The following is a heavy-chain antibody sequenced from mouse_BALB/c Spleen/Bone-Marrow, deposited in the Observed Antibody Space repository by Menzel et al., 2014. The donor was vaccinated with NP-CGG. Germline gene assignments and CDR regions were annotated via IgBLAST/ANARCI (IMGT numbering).Heavy chain of an antibody. J-gene: IGHJ4*01. D-gene: IGHD1-1*01. CDR1: GSSITSDYA. Sequence: EVQLQQSGPGLVKPSQSLSLTCTVTGSSITSDYAWNWIRQFPGNKLEWMGYISYSGSTSYNPSLKSRISITRDTSKNQFFLQLNSVTTEDTATYHCASITTVVGTWDAMDYWGQGTSVTVSS. CDR2: ISYSGST. CDR3: ASITTVVGTWDAMDY. V-gene: IGHV3-2*02.